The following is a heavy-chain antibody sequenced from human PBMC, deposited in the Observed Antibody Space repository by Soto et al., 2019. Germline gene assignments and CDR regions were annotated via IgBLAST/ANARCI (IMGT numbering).Heavy chain of an antibody. J-gene: IGHJ6*03. V-gene: IGHV1-2*04. D-gene: IGHD3-16*01. CDR1: GYTFTGYY. Sequence: QVQLVQSGAEVKKPGASVKVSCKASGYTFTGYYMHWVRQAPGQGLEWMGWINPNSGGTNYAQKFQGWVTMTRDTSISTAYMELGRLRSDDTAVYYCARGGLGVSNYYYYYMDVWGKGTTVTVSS. CDR3: ARGGLGVSNYYYYYMDV. CDR2: INPNSGGT.